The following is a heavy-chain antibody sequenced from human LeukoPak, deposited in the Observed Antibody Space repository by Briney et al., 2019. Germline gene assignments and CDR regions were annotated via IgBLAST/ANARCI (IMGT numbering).Heavy chain of an antibody. CDR3: ARHQLVASYPFDH. Sequence: GGSLRLSCAASGFTLSSNWMSWVRQAPGKGLEWVANIKQDGSEKKYVDSVKGRFTISRDNAKNSLYLQMNSLRAEDTAVYYCARHQLVASYPFDHWGQGTLVTVSS. CDR2: IKQDGSEK. J-gene: IGHJ4*02. CDR1: GFTLSSNW. D-gene: IGHD6-13*01. V-gene: IGHV3-7*05.